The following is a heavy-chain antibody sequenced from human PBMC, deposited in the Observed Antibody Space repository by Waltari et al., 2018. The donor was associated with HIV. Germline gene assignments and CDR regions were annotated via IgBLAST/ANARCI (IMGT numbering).Heavy chain of an antibody. D-gene: IGHD1-26*01. CDR2: IYYSGST. CDR1: GCSISSYY. V-gene: IGHV4-59*01. CDR3: ARVGATDAFDI. Sequence: QVQLQASGPGLVKPSETLSLTCPVSGCSISSYYWSWLRQPPGKGLEWSGYIYYSGSTNYNPSLKSRVTISVDTSKNQFSLKLSSVTAADTAVYYCARVGATDAFDIWGQGTMVTVSS. J-gene: IGHJ3*02.